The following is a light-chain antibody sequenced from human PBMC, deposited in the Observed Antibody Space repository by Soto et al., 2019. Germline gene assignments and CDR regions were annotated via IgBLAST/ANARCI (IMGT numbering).Light chain of an antibody. J-gene: IGKJ1*01. CDR2: DAS. CDR1: QSISNW. V-gene: IGKV1-5*01. Sequence: DIQMTQSPSTLSASVGDRVTLTCWASQSISNWLAWYQQKPGTAPKLLIYDASSLESGVPSRFSGSGSGTEFTLTISSLQPDDFAPNYCQQYSTYSPTFGQGTKVEIK. CDR3: QQYSTYSPT.